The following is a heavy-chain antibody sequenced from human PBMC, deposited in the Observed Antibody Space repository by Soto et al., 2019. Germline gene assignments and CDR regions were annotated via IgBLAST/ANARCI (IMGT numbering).Heavy chain of an antibody. CDR2: ISYDGSNK. D-gene: IGHD6-6*01. CDR3: ARDPPRGAARPFDY. CDR1: GFTFSSYA. V-gene: IGHV3-30-3*01. J-gene: IGHJ4*02. Sequence: QVQLVESGGGVVQPGRSLRLSCAASGFTFSSYAMHWVRQAPGKGLEWVAVISYDGSNKYYADSVKGRFTLSRDNSKNTLYLQMNSLRAEDTAVYYCARDPPRGAARPFDYWGQGTLVTVSS.